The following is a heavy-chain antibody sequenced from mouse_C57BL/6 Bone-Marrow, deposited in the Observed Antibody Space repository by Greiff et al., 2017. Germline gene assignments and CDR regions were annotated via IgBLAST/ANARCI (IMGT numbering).Heavy chain of an antibody. V-gene: IGHV5-9*01. J-gene: IGHJ2*01. Sequence: EVKLMESGGGLVKPGGSLKLSCAASGFTFSSYTMSWVRQTPEKRLEWVATISGGGGNTYYPDSVKGRFTISRDNAKNTLYLQMSSLRSEDTALYYCARHDGYYDYFDYWGQGTTLTVSS. CDR2: ISGGGGNT. CDR1: GFTFSSYT. CDR3: ARHDGYYDYFDY. D-gene: IGHD2-3*01.